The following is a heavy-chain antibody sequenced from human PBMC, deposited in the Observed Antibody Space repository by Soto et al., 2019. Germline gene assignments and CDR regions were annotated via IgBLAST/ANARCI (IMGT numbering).Heavy chain of an antibody. CDR2: IIPIFGTA. D-gene: IGHD5-18*01. Sequence: ASVKVSFKASGGTFSSYAISWVRQAPGQGLEWMGGIIPIFGTANYAQKFQGRVTITADESTSTAYMELSSLRSEDTAVYYCASPSTAISSGYFDYWGQGTLVTVSS. V-gene: IGHV1-69*13. CDR3: ASPSTAISSGYFDY. CDR1: GGTFSSYA. J-gene: IGHJ4*02.